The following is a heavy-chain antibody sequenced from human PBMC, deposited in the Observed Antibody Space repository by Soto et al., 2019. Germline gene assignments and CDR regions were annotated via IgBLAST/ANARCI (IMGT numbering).Heavy chain of an antibody. J-gene: IGHJ6*02. D-gene: IGHD2-8*01. Sequence: QVQLVQSGGEVKKPGASVKVSCKATGYTFTSFGISWVRQAPGQGLEWMGWISAYNGNTNYAQKLQGRVTRTTDTSTSTAYMELRSLTSDDTAVYYCARDRSMYYGMDVWGQGTTVTVSS. CDR2: ISAYNGNT. V-gene: IGHV1-18*01. CDR3: ARDRSMYYGMDV. CDR1: GYTFTSFG.